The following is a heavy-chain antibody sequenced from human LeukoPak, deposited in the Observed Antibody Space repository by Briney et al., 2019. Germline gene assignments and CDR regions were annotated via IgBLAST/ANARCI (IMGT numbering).Heavy chain of an antibody. CDR1: GYTFTSYA. D-gene: IGHD3-3*01. CDR3: ARDHGGTTMFVDAFDI. Sequence: PEASVKVSCKASGYTFTSYAMNWVRQAPGQGLEWMGWINPNSGGTNYAQKFQGRVTMTRDTSISTAYMELSSLRSDDTAVYYCARDHGGTTMFVDAFDIWGQGTMVTVSS. V-gene: IGHV1-2*02. J-gene: IGHJ3*02. CDR2: INPNSGGT.